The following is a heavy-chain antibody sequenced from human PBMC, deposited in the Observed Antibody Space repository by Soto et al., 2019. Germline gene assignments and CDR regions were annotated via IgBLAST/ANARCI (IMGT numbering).Heavy chain of an antibody. CDR3: ARFDSSTRDFDY. D-gene: IGHD2-2*01. J-gene: IGHJ4*02. CDR1: GGSISSYY. V-gene: IGHV4-59*08. Sequence: SETLSLTCTVSGGSISSYYWSWIRQPPGKGLEWIGYIYYSGSTNYNPSLKSRVTISVDTSKNQFSLKLSSVTAADTAVYYCARFDSSTRDFDYWGQGTLVTVSS. CDR2: IYYSGST.